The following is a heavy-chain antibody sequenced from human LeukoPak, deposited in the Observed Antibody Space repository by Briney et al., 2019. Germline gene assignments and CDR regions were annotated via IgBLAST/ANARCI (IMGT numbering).Heavy chain of an antibody. J-gene: IGHJ4*02. Sequence: GESLKIPCKGSGYSFTSYWIGWVRQMPGKGLEWMGIIYPGDSDTRYSPSFQGQVTISADKSISTAYLQWSSLKASDTAMYYCARIEYITAGMYYFDYWGQGTLVTVSS. V-gene: IGHV5-51*01. CDR2: IYPGDSDT. CDR3: ARIEYITAGMYYFDY. CDR1: GYSFTSYW. D-gene: IGHD3-3*01.